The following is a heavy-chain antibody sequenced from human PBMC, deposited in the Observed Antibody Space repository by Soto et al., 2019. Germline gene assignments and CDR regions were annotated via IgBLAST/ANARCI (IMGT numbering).Heavy chain of an antibody. J-gene: IGHJ5*02. Sequence: SVKVSCKASGGTFSSYAISWARQAPGQGLEWMGGIIPIFGTANYAQKFQGRVTITADESTSKAYMELSSLRSEDTAVYYCAREYSRSWGNWFDPWGQGTLVTLSS. CDR1: GGTFSSYA. CDR2: IIPIFGTA. CDR3: AREYSRSWGNWFDP. D-gene: IGHD6-13*01. V-gene: IGHV1-69*13.